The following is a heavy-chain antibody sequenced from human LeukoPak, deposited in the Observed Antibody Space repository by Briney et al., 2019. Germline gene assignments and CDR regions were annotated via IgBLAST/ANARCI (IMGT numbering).Heavy chain of an antibody. CDR2: ISGSGGST. Sequence: PGGSLRLSCAASGFTFSSYAMSWVRQAPGKGLEWVSAISGSGGSTYYADSVKGRFTISRDNSKNTLYLQMNSLRAEDTAVYYRAKGHWNSPSFDYWGQGTLVTVSS. CDR3: AKGHWNSPSFDY. J-gene: IGHJ4*02. CDR1: GFTFSSYA. V-gene: IGHV3-23*01. D-gene: IGHD1-7*01.